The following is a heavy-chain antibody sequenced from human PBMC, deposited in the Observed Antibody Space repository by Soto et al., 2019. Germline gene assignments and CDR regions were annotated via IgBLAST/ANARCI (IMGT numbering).Heavy chain of an antibody. J-gene: IGHJ5*01. CDR2: TYYRSKWYN. Sequence: SPTRSRPCAISGDSVSSNSPAWNWIRQSPSRGLEWLGRTYYRSKWYNDYAVSVKSRITINPDTSKNQFSLQLNSVTPEDTAVSYCARNAFWSHHYEWLHSWGQGTLVP. D-gene: IGHD3-3*01. V-gene: IGHV6-1*01. CDR1: GDSVSSNSPA. CDR3: ARNAFWSHHYEWLHS.